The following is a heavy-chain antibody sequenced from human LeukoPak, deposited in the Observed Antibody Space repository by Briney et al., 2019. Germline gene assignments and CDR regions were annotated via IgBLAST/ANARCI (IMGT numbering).Heavy chain of an antibody. V-gene: IGHV3-30-3*01. CDR2: ISYDGSNK. CDR1: GFTFSSYA. CDR3: ARDYAPYATYYYYYGMDV. Sequence: PGGSLRLSCAASGFTFSSYAMHWVRQAPGKGLEWVAVISYDGSNKYYADSVKGRFTISRDNSKSTLYLQMNSLRAEDTAVYYCARDYAPYATYYYYYGMDVWGQGTTVTVSS. J-gene: IGHJ6*02. D-gene: IGHD2-2*01.